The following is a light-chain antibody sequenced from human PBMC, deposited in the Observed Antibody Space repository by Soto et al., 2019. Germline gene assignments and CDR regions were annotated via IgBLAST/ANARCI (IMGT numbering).Light chain of an antibody. CDR3: SSYTSTSTRV. CDR1: SSDIGAYNS. Sequence: QSALTQPASVSASPGQSITISFTGTSSDIGAYNSVSWYQQHPGKAPQLMIYDVSYRPSGISSRFSGSKSGNTASLTISGLQADDEADYYCSSYTSTSTRVFGGGTKLTVL. CDR2: DVS. J-gene: IGLJ2*01. V-gene: IGLV2-14*01.